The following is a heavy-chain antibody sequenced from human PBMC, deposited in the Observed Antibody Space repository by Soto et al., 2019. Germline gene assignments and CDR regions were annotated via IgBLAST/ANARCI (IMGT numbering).Heavy chain of an antibody. CDR1: GGSVSSGSYY. J-gene: IGHJ4*02. CDR3: ARMSIVATTGY. Sequence: PSETLSLTCTVSGGSVSSGSYYWSWIRQPPGKGLEWMGYIYHSGSTNYNPSLKSRVTLSVDTSKNQFSLKLGAVTAADTAVYYCARMSIVATTGYWGQGTLVTVSS. V-gene: IGHV4-61*01. CDR2: IYHSGST. D-gene: IGHD5-12*01.